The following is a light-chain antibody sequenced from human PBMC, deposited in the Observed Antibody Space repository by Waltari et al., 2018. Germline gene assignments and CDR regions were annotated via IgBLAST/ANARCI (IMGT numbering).Light chain of an antibody. CDR2: DVT. Sequence: QSALTQPASVSGSPGQSITISCTGTSSDIGPYDYVSWYQHHPGKAPKPIIYDVTGRPSGISDRFSGSKYGNTASLTISGLQAEDEAFYHCSSYETSNTVVFGGGTKLTVL. V-gene: IGLV2-14*03. CDR3: SSYETSNTVV. CDR1: SSDIGPYDY. J-gene: IGLJ2*01.